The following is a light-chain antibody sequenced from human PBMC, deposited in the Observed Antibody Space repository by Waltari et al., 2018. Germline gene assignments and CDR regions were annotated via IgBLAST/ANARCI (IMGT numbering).Light chain of an antibody. V-gene: IGLV2-23*02. CDR3: CSYAGSNTAL. CDR2: EVT. Sequence: QSALTQPASLSGSPGQSITISCTGSSADIENYNLVSWYQQYPGKAPKLLISEVTKRPAGVSNRFSGSKSGRTASLTISGLQAEDEADYYCCSYAGSNTALFCGGTKVTVL. J-gene: IGLJ2*01. CDR1: SADIENYNL.